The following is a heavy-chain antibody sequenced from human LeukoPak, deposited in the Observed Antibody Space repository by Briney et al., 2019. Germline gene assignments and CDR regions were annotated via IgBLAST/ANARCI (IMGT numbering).Heavy chain of an antibody. CDR1: GFTVSNNY. Sequence: PGGSLRLSCAASGFTVSNNYMMWVRQAPGKGLEWVSDIYRSGGTNYADSVKGRFTISRDNAKNSLYLQMNSLRAEDTAVYYCARILSSSHAFDIWGQGTMVTVSS. V-gene: IGHV3-53*01. CDR3: ARILSSSHAFDI. CDR2: IYRSGGT. D-gene: IGHD6-13*01. J-gene: IGHJ3*02.